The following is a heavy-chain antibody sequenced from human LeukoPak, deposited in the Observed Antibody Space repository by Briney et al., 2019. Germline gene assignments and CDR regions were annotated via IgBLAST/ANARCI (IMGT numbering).Heavy chain of an antibody. CDR2: VDGGGGGT. CDR3: AKQSAGSAAWYSLHYDF. D-gene: IGHD6-13*01. V-gene: IGHV3-23*01. Sequence: PGGSLRLSCAASGFTLSSYAMTSVRQAPGRGLEWVSSVDGGGGGTYYADSVKGRFTISRDNSKDTLYLQMNGLRAEDTAVYFCAKQSAGSAAWYSLHYDFWGQGTLVTVSS. J-gene: IGHJ4*02. CDR1: GFTLSSYA.